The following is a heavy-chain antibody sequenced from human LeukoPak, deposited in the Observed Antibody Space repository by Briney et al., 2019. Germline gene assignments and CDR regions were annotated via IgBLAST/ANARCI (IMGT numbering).Heavy chain of an antibody. J-gene: IGHJ4*02. CDR1: GFTFSSYG. CDR3: AIVDTAMVDY. V-gene: IGHV3-30*02. Sequence: GGPLRLSCAASGFTFSSYGMHWVRQAPGKGLEWVAFIRYDGSNKYYADSVKGRFTISRDNSKNTLYLQMNSLRAEDTAVYYCAIVDTAMVDYWGQGTLVTVSS. D-gene: IGHD5-18*01. CDR2: IRYDGSNK.